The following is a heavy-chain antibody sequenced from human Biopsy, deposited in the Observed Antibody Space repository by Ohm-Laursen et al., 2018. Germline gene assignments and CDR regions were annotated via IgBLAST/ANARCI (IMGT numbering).Heavy chain of an antibody. J-gene: IGHJ1*01. CDR3: ARGSNEYGGLYFPH. CDR2: ISYTGYT. V-gene: IGHV4-59*11. D-gene: IGHD4-23*01. Sequence: SETLSLTCTVSGGSFTGHYWSWIRQPPGKGLEWIGHISYTGYTSYNASLKSRVTISVDTSRKHFSLRLTSLAAADTAVYYCARGSNEYGGLYFPHWGQGTLVTVFS. CDR1: GGSFTGHY.